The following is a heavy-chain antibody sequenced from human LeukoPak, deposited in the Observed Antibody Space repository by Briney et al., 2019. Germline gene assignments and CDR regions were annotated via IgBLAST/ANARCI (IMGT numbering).Heavy chain of an antibody. CDR1: GASITDDDYY. D-gene: IGHD2-2*01. J-gene: IGHJ5*02. CDR2: IYFSGST. Sequence: SETLSLTCTVSGASITDDDYYWSWIRQHPGKGLEWIGYIYFSGSTYYNPTLKSRASVSVDTSKSQFSLRLTSVTAADTAVYYCARRAPFSNWFDPWGQGTLVIVSS. CDR3: ARRAPFSNWFDP. V-gene: IGHV4-31*03.